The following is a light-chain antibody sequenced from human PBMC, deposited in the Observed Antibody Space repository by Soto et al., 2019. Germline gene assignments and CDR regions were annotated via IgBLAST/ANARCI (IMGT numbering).Light chain of an antibody. CDR3: CSYAGSYTFV. Sequence: QSVLTQPRSVSGSPGQSVTISCTGTSSDVGGYNYVPWYQQHPGKAPKLMIYDVSKRPSGVPDRFSGSKSGNTASLTISGLQAEDEADYYCCSYAGSYTFVFGGGTKLTVL. V-gene: IGLV2-11*01. CDR1: SSDVGGYNY. CDR2: DVS. J-gene: IGLJ2*01.